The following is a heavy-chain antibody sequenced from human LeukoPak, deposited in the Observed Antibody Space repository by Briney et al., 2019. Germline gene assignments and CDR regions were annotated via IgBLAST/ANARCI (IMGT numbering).Heavy chain of an antibody. Sequence: SETLSLTCTVSGGSISSYYWSWIRQPAGKGLEWIGRIYTSGSTNYNPSLKSRVTMSVDTSKNQFSLKLSSVTAADTAVYYCARLSGYYDSSGYYLDAFDIWGQGTMVTVSS. CDR2: IYTSGST. CDR3: ARLSGYYDSSGYYLDAFDI. D-gene: IGHD3-22*01. J-gene: IGHJ3*02. CDR1: GGSISSYY. V-gene: IGHV4-4*07.